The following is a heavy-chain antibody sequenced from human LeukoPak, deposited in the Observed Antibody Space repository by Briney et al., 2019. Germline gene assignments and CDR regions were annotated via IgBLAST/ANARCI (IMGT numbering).Heavy chain of an antibody. V-gene: IGHV3-73*01. D-gene: IGHD6-19*01. CDR1: GFTFSGSA. CDR2: IRSKANSCAT. CDR3: TSPSTGYSSGWATSTLDY. J-gene: IGHJ4*02. Sequence: PGGSLKLSCAASGFTFSGSAMHWVRQASGEGLEWVGRIRSKANSCATAYAASVEGRFTIYRDDSKNTAYLQMNSLKTEDTAVYYCTSPSTGYSSGWATSTLDYWGQGTLVTVSS.